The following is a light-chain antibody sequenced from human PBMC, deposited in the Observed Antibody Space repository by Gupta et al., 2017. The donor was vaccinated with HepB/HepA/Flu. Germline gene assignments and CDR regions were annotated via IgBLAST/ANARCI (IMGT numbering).Light chain of an antibody. CDR2: WAS. CDR1: QSILSSSNNKNS. V-gene: IGKV4-1*01. Sequence: DVVMTQSPDSLAVSLGERATINCKSSQSILSSSNNKNSLAWYQQKPGQPPKLLIYWASTRESGVPDRFSASGSGTDFTLTISSLQAEDVAVYYCHQYYTTPRTFGQGTKLEIK. CDR3: HQYYTTPRT. J-gene: IGKJ2*02.